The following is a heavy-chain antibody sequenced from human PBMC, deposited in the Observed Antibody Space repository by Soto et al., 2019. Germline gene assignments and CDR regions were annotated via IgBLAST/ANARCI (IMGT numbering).Heavy chain of an antibody. CDR1: GGSISSDY. J-gene: IGHJ4*02. Sequence: PSETLSLTCTVSGGSISSDYWSWVRQPPGKGLEWIGYIYFSGSTNYNPSLESRVTISLDASKTQFSLKLRSLTTADTAVYYCARVGGVAARTFADWGQGTLVTVSS. V-gene: IGHV4-59*01. CDR2: IYFSGST. D-gene: IGHD6-6*01. CDR3: ARVGGVAARTFAD.